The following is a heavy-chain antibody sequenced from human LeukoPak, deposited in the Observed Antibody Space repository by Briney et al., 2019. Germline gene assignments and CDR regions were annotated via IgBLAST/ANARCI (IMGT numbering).Heavy chain of an antibody. J-gene: IGHJ4*02. CDR2: INPDGSEK. CDR3: AEYYYGSGRHS. V-gene: IGHV3-7*02. CDR1: GFTLSTYW. D-gene: IGHD3-10*01. Sequence: PGGSLTLSCAASGFTLSTYWMTWVRQAPGKGLEWVANINPDGSEKYYLDSVKGRFTISRDNAKHSLYLQMNSLRAEDTAVYYCAEYYYGSGRHSWGQGTRVTVSS.